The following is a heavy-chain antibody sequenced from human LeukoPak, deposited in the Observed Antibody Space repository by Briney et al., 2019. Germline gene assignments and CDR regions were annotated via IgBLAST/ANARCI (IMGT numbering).Heavy chain of an antibody. CDR3: AREGRTIFGVVNWFDP. V-gene: IGHV1-46*01. Sequence: GASVKVSCKASGYTFTSYYMHWVRQAPGQGLEWMGIINPSGGSTSYAQKFQGRVTMTRDMSTSTVYMELSSLRSEDTAVYYCAREGRTIFGVVNWFDPWGQGTLVTVSS. CDR2: INPSGGST. CDR1: GYTFTSYY. J-gene: IGHJ5*02. D-gene: IGHD3-3*01.